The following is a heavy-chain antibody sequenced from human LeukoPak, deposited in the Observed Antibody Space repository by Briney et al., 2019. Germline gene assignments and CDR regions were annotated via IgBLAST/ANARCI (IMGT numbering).Heavy chain of an antibody. Sequence: GGSLRLSCAASVLTFSSYSMNWFRQAPGKGLEWVSSISSSSSYTYYADSVKGRFTISRDNAKNSLYLQMNSLRAEDTAVYYCAREISGSGSSDYWGQGTLVTVSS. D-gene: IGHD3-10*01. CDR1: VLTFSSYS. J-gene: IGHJ4*02. CDR2: ISSSSSYT. CDR3: AREISGSGSSDY. V-gene: IGHV3-21*01.